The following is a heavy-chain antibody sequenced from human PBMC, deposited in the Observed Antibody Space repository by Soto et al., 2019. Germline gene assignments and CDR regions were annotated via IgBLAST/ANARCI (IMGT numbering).Heavy chain of an antibody. Sequence: QVQLVESGGGVVQPGRSLRLSCVASGFAFSRHGIHWVRQAAGKGLEWVAVIWYDGSEKHYAESVKGRFTISRDNSKNIVYLQMITLRVEDAAVYLGVRWADMGAMDVWGQGTTVTVS. CDR3: VRWADMGAMDV. CDR2: IWYDGSEK. CDR1: GFAFSRHG. J-gene: IGHJ6*02. V-gene: IGHV3-33*01.